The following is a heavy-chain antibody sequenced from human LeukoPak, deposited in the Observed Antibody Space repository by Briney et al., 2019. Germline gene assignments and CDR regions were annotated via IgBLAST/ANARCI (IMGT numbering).Heavy chain of an antibody. V-gene: IGHV5-51*01. CDR3: ARGDYYDSSGYYGYYFDY. CDR2: IYPGDSDT. CDR1: GYSFTSYW. D-gene: IGHD3-22*01. J-gene: IGHJ4*02. Sequence: GESLKISCKGSGYSFTSYWIGWVRQMPGKGLEWMGIIYPGDSDTRYSPSFQGQVTISADKSISTAYLQWSSLKASDTAMYYCARGDYYDSSGYYGYYFDYWGQGTLVTVSS.